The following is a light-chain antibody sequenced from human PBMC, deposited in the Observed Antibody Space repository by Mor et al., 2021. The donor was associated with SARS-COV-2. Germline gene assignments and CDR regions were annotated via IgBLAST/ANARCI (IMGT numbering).Light chain of an antibody. CDR1: QHISHW. J-gene: IGKJ4*01. Sequence: SQHISHWLAWYQQKTGKAPNLLISKASELECGVPSRFRGDGFGTAFTLTISSLQPDDSAVYYCQQYDSYPLTFGGGTKVEIK. CDR3: QQYDSYPLT. V-gene: IGKV1-5*03. CDR2: KAS.